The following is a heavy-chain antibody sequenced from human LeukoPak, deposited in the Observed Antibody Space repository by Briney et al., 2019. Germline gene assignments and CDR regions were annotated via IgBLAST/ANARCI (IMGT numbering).Heavy chain of an antibody. V-gene: IGHV3-21*01. CDR2: ISSSSSYI. Sequence: GGSLRLSCAASGFTFSSYSMDWVRQAPGKGLEWVSSISSSSSYIYYADSVKGRFTISRDNAKNSLYLQMNSLRAEDTAVYYCARDPYSGYDFDAFDIWGQGTMVTVSS. J-gene: IGHJ3*02. D-gene: IGHD5-12*01. CDR1: GFTFSSYS. CDR3: ARDPYSGYDFDAFDI.